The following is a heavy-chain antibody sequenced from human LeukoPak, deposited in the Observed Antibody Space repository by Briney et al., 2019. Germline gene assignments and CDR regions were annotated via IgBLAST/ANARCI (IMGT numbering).Heavy chain of an antibody. D-gene: IGHD3-16*01. CDR3: AREGYDYVWGTAQAQRDYYYYYMDV. CDR1: GYTFTSYY. V-gene: IGHV1-46*01. Sequence: WASVKVSCKASGYTFTSYYMHWVRQAPGQGLEWMGIINPSGGSTSYAQKFQGRVTMTRDTSTSTVYMELSSLRSEDTAVYYCAREGYDYVWGTAQAQRDYYYYYMDVWGKGTTVTISS. J-gene: IGHJ6*03. CDR2: INPSGGST.